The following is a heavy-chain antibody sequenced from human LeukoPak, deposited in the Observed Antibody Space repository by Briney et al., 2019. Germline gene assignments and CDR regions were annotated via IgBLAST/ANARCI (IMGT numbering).Heavy chain of an antibody. D-gene: IGHD3-3*01. V-gene: IGHV4-39*01. CDR1: GGSISSGDYY. CDR2: IYYSGST. J-gene: IGHJ6*02. Sequence: SETLSLTCTVSGGSISSGDYYWSWIRQPPGKGLEWIGSIYYSGSTYYNPSLKSRVTISVDTSKNQFSLKLSSVTAADTAVYYCATQIVRGWSGYYYYYGMDVWGQGTTVTVSS. CDR3: ATQIVRGWSGYYYYYGMDV.